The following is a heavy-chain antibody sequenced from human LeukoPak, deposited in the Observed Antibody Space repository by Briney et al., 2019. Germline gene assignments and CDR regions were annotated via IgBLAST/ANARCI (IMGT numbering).Heavy chain of an antibody. CDR1: GGSISTYC. V-gene: IGHV4-59*01. CDR2: IFDSGST. Sequence: SETLSLTCTVSGGSISTYCWSWIRQPPGKGLEWIGYIFDSGSTNYNPSLKSRVTISVDTSKNQLSLTLSSVTAADTAVYHCASHDILTGYWYFDYWGQGTLVTVSS. J-gene: IGHJ4*02. D-gene: IGHD3-9*01. CDR3: ASHDILTGYWYFDY.